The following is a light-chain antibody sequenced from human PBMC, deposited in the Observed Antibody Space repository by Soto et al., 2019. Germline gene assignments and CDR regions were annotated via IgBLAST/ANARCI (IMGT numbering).Light chain of an antibody. CDR1: QGISTD. CDR2: GAS. CDR3: QQHNGYSERM. Sequence: RVSQSASFLSASVGDRVTIACRASQGISTDLAWYHQKPGKAPKLLIYGASSLASGVPSRFSGSGSGTEFTLTISSLQPDDFATYYCQQHNGYSERMFGQGTKVDIK. J-gene: IGKJ1*01. V-gene: IGKV1-9*01.